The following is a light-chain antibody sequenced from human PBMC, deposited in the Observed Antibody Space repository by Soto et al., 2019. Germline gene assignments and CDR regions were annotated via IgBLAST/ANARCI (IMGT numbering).Light chain of an antibody. J-gene: IGLJ3*02. CDR1: SSNIGALFG. CDR2: LNG. CDR3: QSYDSRLSSVV. V-gene: IGLV1-40*01. Sequence: QSALTQPPSVSGAPGQRITISCTGSSSNIGALFGVHWYQHLPGSAPRLLFYLNGDRPSGVPDRFSALKSGSSASLVITGLQAEDEAAYYCQSYDSRLSSVVFGGGTKLTVL.